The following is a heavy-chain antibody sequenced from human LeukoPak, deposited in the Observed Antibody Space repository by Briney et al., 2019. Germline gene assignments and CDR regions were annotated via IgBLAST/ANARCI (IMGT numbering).Heavy chain of an antibody. CDR2: ISYDGSNK. Sequence: GGSLRLSCAASGFTFSSYGMHWVRQAPGKGLEWVAVISYDGSNKYYADSVKGRFTISRDNSKNTLYLQTNSLRTEDTAVYYCARDPRLLGEILVVPAATPDYWGQGTLVTVSS. J-gene: IGHJ4*02. D-gene: IGHD2-2*01. CDR3: ARDPRLLGEILVVPAATPDY. V-gene: IGHV3-30*03. CDR1: GFTFSSYG.